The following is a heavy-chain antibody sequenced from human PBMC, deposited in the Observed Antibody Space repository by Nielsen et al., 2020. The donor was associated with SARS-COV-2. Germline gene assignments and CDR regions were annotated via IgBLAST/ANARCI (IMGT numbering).Heavy chain of an antibody. V-gene: IGHV1-3*01. J-gene: IGHJ4*02. CDR2: INAGYGNT. CDR1: GYTFSNYA. CDR3: AREGSSWSFDY. D-gene: IGHD6-13*01. Sequence: SVKVSCKASGYTFSNYAMHLVRQAPGQRLELMGWINAGYGNTKYSQKFQGRVTITRVTSAITAYLELSSLRSEDTAVYFCAREGSSWSFDYWGQGTLVTVSS.